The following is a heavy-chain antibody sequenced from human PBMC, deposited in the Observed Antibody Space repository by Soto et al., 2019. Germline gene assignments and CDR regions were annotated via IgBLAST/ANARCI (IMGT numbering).Heavy chain of an antibody. V-gene: IGHV3-30-3*01. CDR1: GFIFSPYT. J-gene: IGHJ4*02. CDR3: ARGGGCCGAGCYKGGIDY. CDR2: ISYDGNDK. Sequence: SEGSLRLPCAASGFIFSPYTMHWVRQTPGKGLEWVAVISYDGNDKYYADSVKGRFTISRDNYKNTLYLQMNSMSAEDTALYCCARGGGCCGAGCYKGGIDYWGQGTLVTVSS. D-gene: IGHD2-15*01.